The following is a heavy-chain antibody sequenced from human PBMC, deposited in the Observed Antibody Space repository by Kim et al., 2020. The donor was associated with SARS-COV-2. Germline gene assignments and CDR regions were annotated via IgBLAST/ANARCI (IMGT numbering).Heavy chain of an antibody. D-gene: IGHD2-2*01. Sequence: SETLSLTCAVDAGSFSGFYWSWIRQPPGKGLEWIAEINHSGNTKYNPSLKSRATISVDRSKNQFSLELTSVTAADTAVYYCATAFSTTWCPFKYWGLGT. CDR1: AGSFSGFY. J-gene: IGHJ4*02. CDR2: INHSGNT. V-gene: IGHV4-34*01. CDR3: ATAFSTTWCPFKY.